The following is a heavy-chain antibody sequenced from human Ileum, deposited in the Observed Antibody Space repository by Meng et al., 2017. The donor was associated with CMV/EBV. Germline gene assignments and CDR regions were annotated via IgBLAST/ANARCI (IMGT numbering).Heavy chain of an antibody. Sequence: GESLKISCAASGFTFSSYEMNWVRQAPGKGLEWVSYISSSVSTIYYAASVKGRFTISRDNAKNSLYLQMISLRAEDTAVYYCARDRGDYDFWSGYYTGPDDAFDIWGQGTMVTVSS. J-gene: IGHJ3*02. CDR2: ISSSVSTI. CDR3: ARDRGDYDFWSGYYTGPDDAFDI. D-gene: IGHD3-3*01. V-gene: IGHV3-48*03. CDR1: GFTFSSYE.